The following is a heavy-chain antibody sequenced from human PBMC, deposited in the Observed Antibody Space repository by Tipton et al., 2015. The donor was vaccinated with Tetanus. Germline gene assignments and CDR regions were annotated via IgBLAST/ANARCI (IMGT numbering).Heavy chain of an antibody. D-gene: IGHD2-2*02. Sequence: SLRLSCAASGFTLSRYTLNWVRQAPGKGLEWVSSISSSSRYIYYADSVKGRFTISRDNAKNSLYLQMRGLGADDTAVYYCARDAGYRRNYFDFWGQGTLVTVSS. J-gene: IGHJ4*02. CDR1: GFTLSRYT. CDR3: ARDAGYRRNYFDF. CDR2: ISSSSRYI. V-gene: IGHV3-21*01.